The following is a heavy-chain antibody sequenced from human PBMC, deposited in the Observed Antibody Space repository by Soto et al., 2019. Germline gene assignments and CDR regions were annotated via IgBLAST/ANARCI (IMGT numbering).Heavy chain of an antibody. D-gene: IGHD3-16*01. J-gene: IGHJ4*02. CDR1: CGSLSDVSISSNGW. CDR2: IHXXGIT. CDR3: AGGSHY. V-gene: IGHV4-4*02. Sequence: SETLSLTCAVSCGSLSDVSISSNGWWTCVRQPPGEGLEWVVEIHXXGITNYNXXLKSLVVVSFXKSKNXFSLNLNSVNAADTAFYYCAGGSHYWAQGTLVTVSS.